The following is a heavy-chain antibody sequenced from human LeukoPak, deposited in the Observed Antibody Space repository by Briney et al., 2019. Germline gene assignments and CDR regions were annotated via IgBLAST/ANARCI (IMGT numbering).Heavy chain of an antibody. CDR1: GFTFSTYG. J-gene: IGHJ4*02. CDR3: AKGGQGYCSSSTCSSEY. D-gene: IGHD2-2*01. CDR2: IRYDGTNK. V-gene: IGHV3-30*02. Sequence: PGGSLRLSCAASGFTFSTYGMHWVRQAPGKGLEWVAFIRYDGTNKYYADSVKGRFTISRDNSKNTLYLQMNSLRAEDTAVYYCAKGGQGYCSSSTCSSEYWGQGTLVTVSS.